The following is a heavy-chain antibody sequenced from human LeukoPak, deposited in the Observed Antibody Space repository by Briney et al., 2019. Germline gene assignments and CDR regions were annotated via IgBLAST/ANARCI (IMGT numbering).Heavy chain of an antibody. CDR2: ISAYNGNT. CDR1: GYTLTSYG. CDR3: ARECYYYDSSGYYYVFLDY. Sequence: GASVKVSCKASGYTLTSYGISWVRQAPGQGLEWMGWISAYNGNTNYAQKLQGRVTMTTDTSTSTAYMELRSLRSDDTAVYYCARECYYYDSSGYYYVFLDYWGQGTLVTVSS. J-gene: IGHJ4*02. D-gene: IGHD3-22*01. V-gene: IGHV1-18*01.